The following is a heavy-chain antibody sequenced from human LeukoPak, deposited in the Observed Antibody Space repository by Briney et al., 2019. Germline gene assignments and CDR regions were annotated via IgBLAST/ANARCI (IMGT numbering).Heavy chain of an antibody. D-gene: IGHD5-24*01. CDR3: ARDLRDGYNTYFDY. V-gene: IGHV3-23*01. CDR2: ISSSGGST. Sequence: GGSLRLSCAASGFTFSIYAMSWVRQAPGKGLEWVSAISSSGGSTYYADSVKGRFTISRDNAKNSLYLQMNSLRAEDTAVYYYARDLRDGYNTYFDYWGQGTLVTVSS. J-gene: IGHJ4*02. CDR1: GFTFSIYA.